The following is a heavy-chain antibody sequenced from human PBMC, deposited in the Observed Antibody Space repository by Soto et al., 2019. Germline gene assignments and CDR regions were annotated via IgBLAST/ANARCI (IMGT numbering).Heavy chain of an antibody. CDR2: IYYSGST. Sequence: SETLSLTCTVSGGSISSSSYYWGWIRQPPGKELKWIGSIYYSGSTYYNPSLKSRVTISVDTSKNQFPLKLSSVTAAYTAVYYCARHEAPSGWYFDYWGQGTLVTVSS. V-gene: IGHV4-39*01. J-gene: IGHJ4*02. CDR1: GGSISSSSYY. D-gene: IGHD6-19*01. CDR3: ARHEAPSGWYFDY.